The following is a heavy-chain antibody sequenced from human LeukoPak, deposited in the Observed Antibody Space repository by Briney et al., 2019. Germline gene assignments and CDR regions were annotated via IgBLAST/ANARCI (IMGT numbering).Heavy chain of an antibody. CDR2: INQGGSVK. D-gene: IGHD5-12*01. CDR3: ARVGYSGWNLEY. CDR1: GFTFRSYW. V-gene: IGHV3-7*01. J-gene: IGHJ4*02. Sequence: PGGSLRLSCAASGFTFRSYWMSWVRQAPGKGLEWVANINQGGSVKYYVDSVKGRFTISRDDAKNSLCVQMNSLRDEDTAAYYCARVGYSGWNLEYWGQGTLVTVSS.